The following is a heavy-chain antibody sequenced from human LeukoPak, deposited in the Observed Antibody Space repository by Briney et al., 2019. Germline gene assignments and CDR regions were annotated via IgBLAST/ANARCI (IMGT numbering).Heavy chain of an antibody. CDR2: ISGSGGST. V-gene: IGHV3-23*01. J-gene: IGHJ4*02. CDR3: AKGGSSGWCSGNYFDY. D-gene: IGHD6-19*01. CDR1: GFTFSSYA. Sequence: PGGSLRLSCAASGFTFSSYAMSWVRKAPGKGLEWVSAISGSGGSTYYADSVKGRFTISRDNSKNTLYLQMNSLRVEDMAFYYCAKGGSSGWCSGNYFDYWGQGTLVTVSS.